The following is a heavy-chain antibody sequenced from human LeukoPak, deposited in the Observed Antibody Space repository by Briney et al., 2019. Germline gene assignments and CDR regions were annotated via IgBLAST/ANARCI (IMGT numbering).Heavy chain of an antibody. V-gene: IGHV4-34*01. J-gene: IGHJ4*02. Sequence: SETLSLTCAVYGGSFSGYYWSWIRQPPGKGLEWIGEINHSGSTNYNPSLKSRVTISVDTSKNQFSLKLSSVTAADTAVYYCARLAVAGTRVDYWGQGTLVTVSS. CDR3: ARLAVAGTRVDY. CDR1: GGSFSGYY. D-gene: IGHD6-19*01. CDR2: INHSGST.